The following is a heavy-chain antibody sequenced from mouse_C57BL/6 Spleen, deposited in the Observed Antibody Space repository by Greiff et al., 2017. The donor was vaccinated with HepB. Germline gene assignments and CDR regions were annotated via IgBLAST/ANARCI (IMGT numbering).Heavy chain of an antibody. CDR1: GYTFTEYT. CDR2: FYPGSGSI. CDR3: ARHEDGYYGVKDAMDY. D-gene: IGHD2-3*01. Sequence: QVQLKESGAELVKPGASVKLSCKASGYTFTEYTIHWVKQRSGQGLEWIGWFYPGSGSIKYNEKFKDKATLTADKSSSTVYMELSRLTSEDSAVYFCARHEDGYYGVKDAMDYWGQGTSVTVSS. J-gene: IGHJ4*01. V-gene: IGHV1-62-2*01.